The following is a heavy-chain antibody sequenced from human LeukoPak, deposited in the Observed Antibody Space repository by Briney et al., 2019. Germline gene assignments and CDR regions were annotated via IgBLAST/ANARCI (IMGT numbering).Heavy chain of an antibody. CDR2: IMCIGST. CDR3: ARTYCSGGSCYWFDP. V-gene: IGHV4-30-4*01. J-gene: IGHJ5*02. D-gene: IGHD2-15*01. CDR1: GGSLSRGCYE. Sequence: SQTLSLTCTVSGGSLSRGCYEWGWLRQPPVRGLEGIGYIMCIGSTYSNPSLKSRVTISVGTSKNQFSLKLSSVTAADTAVYYCARTYCSGGSCYWFDPWGQGTLVTVSS.